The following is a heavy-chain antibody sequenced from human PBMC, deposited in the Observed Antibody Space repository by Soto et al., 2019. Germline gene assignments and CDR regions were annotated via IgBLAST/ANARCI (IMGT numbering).Heavy chain of an antibody. V-gene: IGHV3-33*01. CDR2: IWYDGSNK. D-gene: IGHD6-6*01. Sequence: PGGSLRLSCAASGFTFSSYGMHWVRQAPGKGLEWVAVIWYDGSNKYYADSVKGRFTISRDNPKNTLYLQMNSLRAEDTAVYYCAREEIYQLPSGHYYYYGMDVWGQGTTVTVSS. CDR1: GFTFSSYG. J-gene: IGHJ6*02. CDR3: AREEIYQLPSGHYYYYGMDV.